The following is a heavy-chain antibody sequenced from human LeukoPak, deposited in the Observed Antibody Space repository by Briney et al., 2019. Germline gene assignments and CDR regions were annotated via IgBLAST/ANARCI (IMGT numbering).Heavy chain of an antibody. Sequence: SETLSLTCTVSGGSISSYYWSWIRQPPGKGLEWIGYIYYSGSTNYNPSLKSRVTISVDTSKNQFSLKLSSVTAADTAVYYCARDDGSGFFDYWGQGTLVTVSS. V-gene: IGHV4-59*01. CDR1: GGSISSYY. CDR2: IYYSGST. CDR3: ARDDGSGFFDY. J-gene: IGHJ4*02. D-gene: IGHD3-10*01.